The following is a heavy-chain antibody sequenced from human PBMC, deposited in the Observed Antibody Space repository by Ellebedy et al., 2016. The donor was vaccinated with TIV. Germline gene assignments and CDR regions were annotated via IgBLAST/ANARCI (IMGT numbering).Heavy chain of an antibody. CDR1: GFTVRTNY. D-gene: IGHD2/OR15-2a*01. J-gene: IGHJ3*01. CDR3: ARDIYELAFDV. V-gene: IGHV3-66*01. CDR2: MYSDGRT. Sequence: GGSLRLSCAASGFTVRTNYMGWVRQAPGKGLEWASSMYSDGRTFYSDLVKGRFTISIDNSKNTLNLQMNSLRAEDTSVYYCARDIYELAFDVWGQGTMVTVSS.